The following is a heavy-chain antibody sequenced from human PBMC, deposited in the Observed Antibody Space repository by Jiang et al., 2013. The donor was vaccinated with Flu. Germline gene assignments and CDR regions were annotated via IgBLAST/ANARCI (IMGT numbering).Heavy chain of an antibody. D-gene: IGHD6-13*01. CDR1: GDSVSSNSAA. CDR2: TYYRSKWYN. CDR3: ARVDVPGASEGSWSVFDAFDI. V-gene: IGHV6-1*01. Sequence: TSQTLSLTCAISGDSVSSNSAAWNWIRQSPSRGLEWLGRTYYRSKWYNDYAISVKSRITINADTSKNQFSLQLNSVTPEDTAVYYCARVDVPGASEGSWSVFDAFDIWGQGTMVTVSS. J-gene: IGHJ3*02.